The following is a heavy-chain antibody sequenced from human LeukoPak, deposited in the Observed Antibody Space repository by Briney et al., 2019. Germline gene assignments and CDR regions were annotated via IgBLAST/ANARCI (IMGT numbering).Heavy chain of an antibody. V-gene: IGHV1-18*01. D-gene: IGHD1-26*01. CDR3: ARVRIVADQNNLFDP. J-gene: IGHJ5*02. CDR2: ISAYNGNT. CDR1: GYTFTSYC. Sequence: ASVKVSCKASGYTFTSYCISWARQAPGQGLEWLGWISAYNGNTNYAQKLQGRVTMTTGTSTSTAYMELRSLRSDDTAVYYCARVRIVADQNNLFDPWGQGTLVTVSS.